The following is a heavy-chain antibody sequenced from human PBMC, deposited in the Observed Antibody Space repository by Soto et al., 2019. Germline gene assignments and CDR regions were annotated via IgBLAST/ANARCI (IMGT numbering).Heavy chain of an antibody. Sequence: GGSLRRSWAASGFTFSSYAMSWGREAPGKGLEWVSAISGSGGSTYYADSVKGRFTISRDNSKNTLYLQMNSLRAEDTAVYYCAKDLGYCSGGSCHDVRSVNYGMDVWGQGTTVTVSS. CDR3: AKDLGYCSGGSCHDVRSVNYGMDV. V-gene: IGHV3-23*01. CDR2: ISGSGGST. D-gene: IGHD2-15*01. J-gene: IGHJ6*02. CDR1: GFTFSSYA.